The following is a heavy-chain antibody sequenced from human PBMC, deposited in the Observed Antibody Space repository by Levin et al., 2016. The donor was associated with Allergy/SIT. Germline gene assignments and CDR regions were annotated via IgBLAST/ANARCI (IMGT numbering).Heavy chain of an antibody. J-gene: IGHJ4*02. Sequence: SETLSLTCTVSGGSISSYYWSWIRQPPGKGLEWIGYIYYSGSTNYNPSLKSRVTISVDTSKNQFSLKLSSVTAADTAVYYCARGGDDSSGYYLAQPEFDYWGQGTLVTVSS. CDR2: IYYSGST. D-gene: IGHD3-22*01. CDR3: ARGGDDSSGYYLAQPEFDY. V-gene: IGHV4-59*13. CDR1: GGSISSYY.